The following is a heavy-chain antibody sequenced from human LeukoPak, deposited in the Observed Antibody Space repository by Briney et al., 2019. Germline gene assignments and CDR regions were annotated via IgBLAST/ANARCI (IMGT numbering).Heavy chain of an antibody. CDR1: GFTFSSYA. D-gene: IGHD2-2*01. CDR2: ISGSGGST. CDR3: ARALPAASHTSFDY. V-gene: IGHV3-23*01. J-gene: IGHJ4*02. Sequence: PGGSLRLSCAASGFTFSSYAMSWVRQAPGKGLEWVSAISGSGGSTYYADSVKGRFTISRDNSKNTLYLQMNSLRAEDTAVFYCARALPAASHTSFDYWGRGTLVTVSS.